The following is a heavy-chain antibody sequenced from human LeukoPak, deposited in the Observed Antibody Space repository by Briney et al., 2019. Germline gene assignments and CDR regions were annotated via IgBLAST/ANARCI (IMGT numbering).Heavy chain of an antibody. CDR2: ISSDGSST. V-gene: IGHV3-74*01. CDR3: LRMGSSAYTLI. Sequence: AGGSLRLSCAASGFTFSNYWLHWVRQAPGKGLVWVSCISSDGSSTSYADSVKGRFTVSRDNAKNTLYLQMNSLRAEDTAVYYCLRMGSSAYTLIWGQGTLVTVSS. J-gene: IGHJ4*02. D-gene: IGHD3-22*01. CDR1: GFTFSNYW.